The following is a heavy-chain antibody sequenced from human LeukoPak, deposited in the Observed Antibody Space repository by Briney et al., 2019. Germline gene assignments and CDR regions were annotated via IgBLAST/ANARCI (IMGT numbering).Heavy chain of an antibody. D-gene: IGHD5-18*01. CDR2: IGGSGGGT. CDR1: GFKFSDYS. V-gene: IGHV3-23*01. CDR3: AKDSDEIQLWLGCPFDI. J-gene: IGHJ3*02. Sequence: GGSLRLSCAASGFKFSDYSTSWVRQAPGKGLEWVAGIGGSGGGTYYGDSVKGRFTVSRDNSKNTLFLQMTNLRAEDTAVYYCAKDSDEIQLWLGCPFDIWGQGTMVTVSS.